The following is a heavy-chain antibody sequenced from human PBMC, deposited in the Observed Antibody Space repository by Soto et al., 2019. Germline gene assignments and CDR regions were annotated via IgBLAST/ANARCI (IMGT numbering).Heavy chain of an antibody. CDR3: ARDLSVVWLDY. CDR1: G. CDR2: ISAYNGNT. V-gene: IGHV1-18*01. D-gene: IGHD2-15*01. J-gene: IGHJ4*02. Sequence: GISWVRQAPGQGLEWMGWISAYNGNTNYAQKLQGRVTMTTDTSTSTAYMELRSLRSDDTAVYYCARDLSVVWLDYWGQGTLVTVSS.